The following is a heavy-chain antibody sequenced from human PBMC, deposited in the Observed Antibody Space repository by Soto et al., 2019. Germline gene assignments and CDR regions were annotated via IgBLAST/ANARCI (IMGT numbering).Heavy chain of an antibody. J-gene: IGHJ6*02. Sequence: XXSQSLSCGACGVTCIDSGGRCIPQAPGKGREWWAVISHDGSNKYFAASVKGRFTISRDNSQNTLYLQMNSLRAEDTAVYSCAKHLLAVDGYLTGTAVWGQGTKVTV. CDR2: ISHDGSNK. V-gene: IGHV3-30*18. CDR1: GVTCIDSG. CDR3: AKHLLAVDGYLTGTAV. D-gene: IGHD6-19*01.